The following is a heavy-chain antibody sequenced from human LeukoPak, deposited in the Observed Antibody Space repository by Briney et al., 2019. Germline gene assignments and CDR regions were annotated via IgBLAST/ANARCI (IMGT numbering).Heavy chain of an antibody. Sequence: GGSLRLSCAASGFTFEDHGMSWVRQVPGKGLEWVSGIKWDGGSTGYADSVKGRFTISRDNAKNSLYPQMNSLRVEDTAVYHCARGAGSSWYFYFDYWGQGTLVTVSS. V-gene: IGHV3-20*01. J-gene: IGHJ4*02. CDR1: GFTFEDHG. CDR3: ARGAGSSWYFYFDY. CDR2: IKWDGGST. D-gene: IGHD6-13*01.